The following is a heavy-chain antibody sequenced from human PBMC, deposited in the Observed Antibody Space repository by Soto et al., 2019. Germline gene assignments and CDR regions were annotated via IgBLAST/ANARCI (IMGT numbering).Heavy chain of an antibody. Sequence: PGGSLRLSCAASGFTFSSYAMSWVRQAPGKGLEWVSAISGSGGSTHYADSVKGRFTISRDNSKNTLYLQMNSLRAEDTAVYYCAKDRPGAGMVKELDYWGQGTLVTVSS. D-gene: IGHD5-18*01. CDR3: AKDRPGAGMVKELDY. CDR2: ISGSGGST. J-gene: IGHJ4*02. V-gene: IGHV3-23*01. CDR1: GFTFSSYA.